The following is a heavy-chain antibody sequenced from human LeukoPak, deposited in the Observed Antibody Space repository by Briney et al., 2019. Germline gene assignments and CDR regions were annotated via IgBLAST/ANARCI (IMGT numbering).Heavy chain of an antibody. CDR2: MYYSGST. CDR3: ARLRTVGTTHDALHI. Sequence: SETLSLTCAVYGGSFSGYYWSWIRQPPGKGLEWIGSMYYSGSTYYNPSLQSRVTMSVDTSKNQFSLKVSSVTAADTAIYYCARLRTVGTTHDALHIWGQGTMVTVSS. CDR1: GGSFSGYY. J-gene: IGHJ3*02. D-gene: IGHD1-26*01. V-gene: IGHV4-34*01.